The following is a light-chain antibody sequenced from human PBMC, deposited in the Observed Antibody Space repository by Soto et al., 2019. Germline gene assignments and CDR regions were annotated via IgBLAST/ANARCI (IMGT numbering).Light chain of an antibody. CDR3: CSYAGSSTLYD. V-gene: IGLV2-23*01. Sequence: QSVLTQPASVSGSPGKSITISCTGTSSDVGSYNLVSWYQQHPGKAPKLMIYEGSKRPSGVSNRFSGSKSGNTASLTISGLQAEDEADYYCCSYAGSSTLYDFGTGTQVTVL. CDR2: EGS. CDR1: SSDVGSYNL. J-gene: IGLJ1*01.